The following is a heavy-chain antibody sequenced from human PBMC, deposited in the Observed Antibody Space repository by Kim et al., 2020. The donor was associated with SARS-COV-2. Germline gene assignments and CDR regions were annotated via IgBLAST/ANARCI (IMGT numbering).Heavy chain of an antibody. Sequence: SVKVSCKASGYTFTGYYMHWVRQAPGQGLEWMGRINPNSGGTNYAQKFQGRVTMTRDTSISTAYMELSRLRSDDTAVYYCARVIPALEWLLYRDYYYYGMDVWGQGTTVTVSS. CDR1: GYTFTGYY. V-gene: IGHV1-2*06. CDR3: ARVIPALEWLLYRDYYYYGMDV. J-gene: IGHJ6*02. D-gene: IGHD3-3*01. CDR2: INPNSGGT.